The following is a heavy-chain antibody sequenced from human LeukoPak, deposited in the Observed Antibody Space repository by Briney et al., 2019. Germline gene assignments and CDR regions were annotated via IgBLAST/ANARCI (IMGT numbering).Heavy chain of an antibody. J-gene: IGHJ4*02. CDR3: ATGDRYYYDSIGYSR. V-gene: IGHV1-46*01. CDR1: GYSFTRYY. CDR2: INPSGGST. D-gene: IGHD3-22*01. Sequence: ASVKVSCKASGYSFTRYYIHWVRQAPEQGLEWMGIINPSGGSTSYAQKFQGRVTMTRDTSTSTVYMELSSLRSEDTAVYYCATGDRYYYDSIGYSRWGQGTLLTVSS.